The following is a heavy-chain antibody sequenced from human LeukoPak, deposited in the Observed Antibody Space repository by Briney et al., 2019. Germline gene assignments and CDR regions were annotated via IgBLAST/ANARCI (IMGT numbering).Heavy chain of an antibody. CDR3: ANSTSWFDP. CDR1: GGSISSYY. Sequence: KPSETLSLTCTVSGGSISSYYCSWIRQPPGKGLEWIGYIYYSGSTNYNPSLKSRVTISVDTSKNQFSLKLSSVTAADTAVYYCANSTSWFDPWGQGTLVTVSS. J-gene: IGHJ5*02. V-gene: IGHV4-59*01. CDR2: IYYSGST.